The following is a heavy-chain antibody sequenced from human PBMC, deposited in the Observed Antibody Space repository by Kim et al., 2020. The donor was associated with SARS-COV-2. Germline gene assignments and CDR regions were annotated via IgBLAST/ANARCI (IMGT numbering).Heavy chain of an antibody. J-gene: IGHJ5*02. CDR3: ARDVLCDGGDCPP. D-gene: IGHD2-21*02. V-gene: IGHV4-34*01. Sequence: SETLSLTCAIYGGSFNANYWSWIRHPPGQGLEWIGIINYRGSTNYSSSLNSRVPISIDTSKTQFSLNLNSVTAADTAIYYCARDVLCDGGDCPPWGQGTL. CDR1: GGSFNANY. CDR2: INYRGST.